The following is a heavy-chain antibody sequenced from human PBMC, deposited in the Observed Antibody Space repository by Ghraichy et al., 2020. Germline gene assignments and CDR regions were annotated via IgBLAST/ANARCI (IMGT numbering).Heavy chain of an antibody. J-gene: IGHJ4*02. Sequence: SETLSLTCTVSGGSISTYYWSWIRQPPGKGLEWIGYIFNSGRTNYNPSLKSRVTISVDTSKNQFSLKLRSVTAADTAVYYCARGRDSGSASDPFYFDYWGQGALVTVSS. D-gene: IGHD3-10*01. CDR2: IFNSGRT. CDR1: GGSISTYY. V-gene: IGHV4-59*01. CDR3: ARGRDSGSASDPFYFDY.